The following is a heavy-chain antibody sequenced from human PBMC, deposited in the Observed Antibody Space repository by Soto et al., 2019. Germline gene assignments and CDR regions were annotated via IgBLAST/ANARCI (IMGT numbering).Heavy chain of an antibody. CDR2: IYYSGST. V-gene: IGHV4-31*03. J-gene: IGHJ4*02. CDR1: GGSISSGGYY. D-gene: IGHD1-26*01. CDR3: ARGGWELTHLDY. Sequence: PSETLSLTCTVSGGSISSGGYYWSWIRQHPGKGLEWIGYIYYSGSTYYNPSLKSRVTISVDTSKNQFSLKLSSVTAADTAVYYCARGGWELTHLDYWGQGTLVTVSS.